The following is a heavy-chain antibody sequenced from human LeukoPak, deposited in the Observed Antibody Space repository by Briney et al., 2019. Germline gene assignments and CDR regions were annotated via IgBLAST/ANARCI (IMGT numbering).Heavy chain of an antibody. CDR1: GYSFTNYV. V-gene: IGHV1-18*01. CDR2: ISPYNGNT. CDR3: ARPGTSWYTTYYFDS. Sequence: ASVKVSCKASGYSFTNYVINWVRQVPGQGLEWIGWISPYNGNTDYARKLQGRVTLTTDTSTSTAYMELRSLRSDDTAVYYCARPGTSWYTTYYFDSWGQGTLVTVSS. D-gene: IGHD6-13*01. J-gene: IGHJ4*02.